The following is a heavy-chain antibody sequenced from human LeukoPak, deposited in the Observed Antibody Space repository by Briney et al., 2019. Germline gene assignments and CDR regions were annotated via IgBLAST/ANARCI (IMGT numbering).Heavy chain of an antibody. CDR3: GTLGAPY. J-gene: IGHJ4*02. CDR2: INHGGST. V-gene: IGHV4-34*01. CDR1: GESIRGFY. D-gene: IGHD3-16*01. Sequence: PSETLSLTCAVYGESIRGFYWSWIRQPPGKGLEWLGEINHGGSTNYNPSLKSRVTISVDTSKNQVSLKLNSVTAADTAVYYSGTLGAPYWGQGTLVTVSS.